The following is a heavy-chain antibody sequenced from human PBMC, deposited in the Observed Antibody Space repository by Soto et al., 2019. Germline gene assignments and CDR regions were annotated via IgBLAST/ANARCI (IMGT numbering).Heavy chain of an antibody. J-gene: IGHJ6*02. V-gene: IGHV5-51*01. D-gene: IGHD3-3*01. CDR2: IYPGDSDT. CDR1: GYSFTSYW. Sequence: LGESLKISCKGSGYSFTSYWIGWVRQMPGKGLEWMGIIYPGDSDTRYSPSFQGQVTISADKSISTAYLQWSSLKASDTAMYYCARGYYDFWSGYYEYYYYYGMDVWGQGTTVTVSS. CDR3: ARGYYDFWSGYYEYYYYYGMDV.